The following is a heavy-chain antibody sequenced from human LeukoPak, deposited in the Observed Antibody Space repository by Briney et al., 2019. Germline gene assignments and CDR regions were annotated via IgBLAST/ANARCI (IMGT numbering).Heavy chain of an antibody. J-gene: IGHJ6*02. V-gene: IGHV3-23*01. CDR2: INSNGGST. CDR3: ARDSFTIFGVYYYGMDV. Sequence: GGSLRLSCAASGFTFSSYAMSWVRQAPGKGLEWVSLINSNGGSTYYADSVKGRFTISRDNSKNTLYLQMNSLRAEDTAVYYCARDSFTIFGVYYYGMDVWGQGTTVTVSS. D-gene: IGHD3-3*01. CDR1: GFTFSSYA.